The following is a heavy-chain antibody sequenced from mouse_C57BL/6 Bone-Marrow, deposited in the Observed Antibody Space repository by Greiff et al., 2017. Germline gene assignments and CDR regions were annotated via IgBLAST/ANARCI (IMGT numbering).Heavy chain of an antibody. D-gene: IGHD1-1*01. Sequence: EVQLQASWGGLVKPGGSLKLSCAASGFTFSSYTMSWVRQTPEQRLQWVAALSGGGGNTYSPDRVKGRFTISRENDKNILYLQMSSLRSEDTALYYCSRQVTTVLATKYFDVWGTGTTVTVSS. J-gene: IGHJ1*03. CDR1: GFTFSSYT. V-gene: IGHV5-9*01. CDR2: LSGGGGNT. CDR3: SRQVTTVLATKYFDV.